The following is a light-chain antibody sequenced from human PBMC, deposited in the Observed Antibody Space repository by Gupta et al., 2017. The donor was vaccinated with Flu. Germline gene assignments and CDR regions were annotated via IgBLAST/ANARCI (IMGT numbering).Light chain of an antibody. CDR2: QDS. CDR1: RLEDNY. J-gene: IGLJ3*02. Sequence: SYELTQPPSVSLSPGQTASITCSGDRLEDNYVSWHQQKPGQSPVLVIYQDSKRPSGIPERFSGSNSGHTATLTISGAQTLDEADYYCQTWDRTTWVFGGGTKLTVL. CDR3: QTWDRTTWV. V-gene: IGLV3-1*01.